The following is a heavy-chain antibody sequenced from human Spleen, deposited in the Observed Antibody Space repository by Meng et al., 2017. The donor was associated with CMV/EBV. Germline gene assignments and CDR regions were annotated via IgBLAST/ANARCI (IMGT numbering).Heavy chain of an antibody. CDR3: ARHDGGYGDYFDH. V-gene: IGHV4-39*01. J-gene: IGHJ4*02. CDR2: IYYSGST. CDR1: GGSISSSRHY. Sequence: QVQLQQWGAGLLNPPETLSLTCTVSGGSISSSRHYWGWIRQPPGKGLEWIGSIYYSGSTYYNPSLRSRVTMSLDTSKNQFSLKLSSVTATDTAVYYCARHDGGYGDYFDHWGQGTLVTVSS. D-gene: IGHD5-12*01.